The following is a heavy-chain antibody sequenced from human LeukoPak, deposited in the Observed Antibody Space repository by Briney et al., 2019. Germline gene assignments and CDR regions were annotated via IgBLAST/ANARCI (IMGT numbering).Heavy chain of an antibody. V-gene: IGHV4-34*01. J-gene: IGHJ4*02. CDR3: SRHAADTPYYYFDY. CDR1: GGSFSGYY. D-gene: IGHD2-2*01. Sequence: SETLSLLCAAYGGSFSGYYWSWIRQPPGKGLEWIGEINHSGSTKYNPSLTRRGTISIDTSKNQFSLKLRTVTAADTAVDYYSRHAADTPYYYFDYWGQGTLVTVSS. CDR2: INHSGST.